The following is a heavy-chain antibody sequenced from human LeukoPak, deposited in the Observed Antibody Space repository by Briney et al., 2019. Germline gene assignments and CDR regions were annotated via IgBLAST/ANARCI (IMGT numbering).Heavy chain of an antibody. CDR2: IYYSGST. V-gene: IGHV4-59*01. CDR1: GGSISSYY. D-gene: IGHD6-19*01. Sequence: SETLSHTCTVSGGSISSYYWSWIRQPPGKGLEWIGYIYYSGSTNYNPSLKSRVTISEDTSKNPFSLQLSSVPAADTAVYYCARSPGIAVAGPFYYYYGMDVWGQGTTVTVSS. CDR3: ARSPGIAVAGPFYYYYGMDV. J-gene: IGHJ6*02.